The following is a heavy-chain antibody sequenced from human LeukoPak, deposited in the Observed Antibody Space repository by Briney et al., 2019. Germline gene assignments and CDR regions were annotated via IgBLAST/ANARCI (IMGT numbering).Heavy chain of an antibody. CDR1: GYSISSGYY. D-gene: IGHD3-22*01. CDR3: AKSNGYGLIDI. CDR2: IYHSGRT. Sequence: SETLSLTCTVSGYSISSGYYWGWIRQPPGKGLEWIGSIYHSGRTFYNPSLKSRVTISLDTSRNQSSLKLNSVTAADTAVYYCAKSNGYGLIDIWGQGTMVTVSS. J-gene: IGHJ3*02. V-gene: IGHV4-38-2*02.